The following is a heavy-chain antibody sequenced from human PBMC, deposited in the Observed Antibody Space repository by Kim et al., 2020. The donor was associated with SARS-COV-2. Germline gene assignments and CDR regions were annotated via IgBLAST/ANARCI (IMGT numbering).Heavy chain of an antibody. CDR2: IRSKANSYAT. D-gene: IGHD3-3*01. CDR3: TRNYDFWSGYPTDGMDV. CDR1: GFTFSGSA. J-gene: IGHJ6*02. Sequence: GGSLRLSCAASGFTFSGSAMHWVRQASGKGLEWVGRIRSKANSYATAYAASVKGRFTISRDDSKNTAYLQMNSLKTEDTAVYYCTRNYDFWSGYPTDGMDVWGQGTTVTVSS. V-gene: IGHV3-73*01.